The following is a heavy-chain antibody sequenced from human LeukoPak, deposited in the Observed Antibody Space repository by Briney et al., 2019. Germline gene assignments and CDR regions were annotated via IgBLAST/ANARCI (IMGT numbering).Heavy chain of an antibody. CDR1: GGSFSGYY. V-gene: IGHV4-59*10. CDR2: IYTSGST. D-gene: IGHD6-19*01. CDR3: ARGHSSGWYVSDCYYMDV. Sequence: PSETLSLTCAVYGGSFSGYYWSWIRQPAGKGLEWIGRIYTSGSTNYNPSLKSRVTISVDTSKNQFSLKLSSVTAADTAVYYCARGHSSGWYVSDCYYMDVWGKGTTVTISS. J-gene: IGHJ6*03.